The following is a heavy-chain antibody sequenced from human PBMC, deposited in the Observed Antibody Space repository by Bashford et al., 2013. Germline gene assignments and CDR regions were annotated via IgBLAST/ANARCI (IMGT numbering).Heavy chain of an antibody. V-gene: IGHV3-33*01. CDR1: GFNFRNHG. CDR2: IWYDGNNR. CDR3: VRGTTMLTGGYGVDV. J-gene: IGHJ6*01. Sequence: GSLRLSCVASGFNFRNHGMHWVRQAPGKGLEWVALIWYDGNNRSYLESVKGRFTISRDNSKNTLYLQMNSLRVEDTGVFYXVRGTTMLTGGYGVDVWGPGGPRSPSPQ. D-gene: IGHD4-23*01.